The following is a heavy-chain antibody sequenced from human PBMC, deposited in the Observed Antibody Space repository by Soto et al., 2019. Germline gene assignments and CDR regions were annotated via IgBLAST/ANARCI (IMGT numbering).Heavy chain of an antibody. D-gene: IGHD4-17*01. CDR1: GFTFSSYS. J-gene: IGHJ5*02. CDR2: ISSSSSYI. V-gene: IGHV3-21*01. Sequence: GGSLRLSCAASGFTFSSYSMNWVRQAPGKGLEWVSSISSSSSYIYYADSVKGRFNISRDNAKNSLYLQMNSLRAEDTAVYYCARLRLHNWFDPWGQGTLVTVSS. CDR3: ARLRLHNWFDP.